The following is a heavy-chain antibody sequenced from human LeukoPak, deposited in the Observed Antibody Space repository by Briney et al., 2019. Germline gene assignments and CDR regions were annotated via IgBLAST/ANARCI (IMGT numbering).Heavy chain of an antibody. D-gene: IGHD3-10*01. CDR2: IYWDDDK. CDR1: GFSLRTRAVG. Sequence: SGPTLVNPSQTLTLTCTFSGFSLRTRAVGVGWIRQPPGKPLEWLSLIYWDDDKRYSPPLKSRLTNTKDPPKNQVVLTMTNMDPVDTATYYCARRRFGELYLDYWGQGTLVTVSS. CDR3: ARRRFGELYLDY. V-gene: IGHV2-5*02. J-gene: IGHJ4*02.